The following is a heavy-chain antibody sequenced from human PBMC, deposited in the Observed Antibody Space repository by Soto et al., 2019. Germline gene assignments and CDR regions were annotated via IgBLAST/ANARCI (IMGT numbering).Heavy chain of an antibody. CDR3: ARLGEPVFYYYYMDV. V-gene: IGHV5-51*01. CDR2: IYPGDSDT. D-gene: IGHD2-21*01. Sequence: GESLKISCKGSGYSFTSYWIGWVRQMPGKGLEWMGIIYPGDSDTRYSPSFQGQVTISADKSISTAYLQWSSLKASDTAMYYCARLGEPVFYYYYMDVLGKGTTVTVSS. CDR1: GYSFTSYW. J-gene: IGHJ6*03.